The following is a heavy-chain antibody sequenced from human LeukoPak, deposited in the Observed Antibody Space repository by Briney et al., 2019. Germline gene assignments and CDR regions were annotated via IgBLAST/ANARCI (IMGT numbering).Heavy chain of an antibody. CDR2: ISGSGGNT. Sequence: GGCLRLSSAASGFTSSAYAMSSVRQAPGKGLGWVSSISGSGGNTYYADSVKGRFTVSRDNSKNPLYLQMNSLRAEDTAVYYCAKAHGLESGTSNDAFNIWGQGTRVTVSS. CDR1: GFTSSAYA. J-gene: IGHJ3*02. CDR3: AKAHGLESGTSNDAFNI. V-gene: IGHV3-23*01. D-gene: IGHD1-26*01.